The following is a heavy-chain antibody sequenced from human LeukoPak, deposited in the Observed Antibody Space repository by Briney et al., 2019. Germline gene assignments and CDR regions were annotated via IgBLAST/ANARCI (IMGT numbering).Heavy chain of an antibody. CDR3: ATPQMATRGPRYFDC. V-gene: IGHV5-51*01. Sequence: GESLNISCKGSGYSFTTYWIGWVRQMPGKGLEWMGIIYPGDSVTRYSPSFQGQVTPSADKSISTSYLQWSSLKASDTAMYYCATPQMATRGPRYFDCWGQGTLVTVSS. J-gene: IGHJ4*02. D-gene: IGHD5-24*01. CDR2: IYPGDSVT. CDR1: GYSFTTYW.